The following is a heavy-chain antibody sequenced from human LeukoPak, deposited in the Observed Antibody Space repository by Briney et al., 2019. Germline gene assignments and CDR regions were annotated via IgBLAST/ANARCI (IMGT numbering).Heavy chain of an antibody. Sequence: SETLSLTCSVSGGSISSYYWSWIRQPAGKGREWIGRTYTTGNTDYNPSLKSRVTMSVDTSKNQFSLNLSSVTAADTAVYYCARDARGWSGFDYWGQGTLVTVSS. CDR3: ARDARGWSGFDY. V-gene: IGHV4-4*07. D-gene: IGHD3-3*01. J-gene: IGHJ4*02. CDR1: GGSISSYY. CDR2: TYTTGNT.